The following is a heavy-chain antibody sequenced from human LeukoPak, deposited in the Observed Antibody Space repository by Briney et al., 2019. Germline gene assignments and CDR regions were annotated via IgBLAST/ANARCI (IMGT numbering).Heavy chain of an antibody. CDR1: GGTFRSYT. J-gene: IGHJ4*01. D-gene: IGHD4-17*01. CDR2: IVPDLGVT. Sequence: SVKVSCMVSGGTFRSYTVTWVRRAPGQGLEWMGGIVPDLGVTNFAQKFQGRVTISADALTSSVFMEMSSLTSDDTAVYYCARGNAVGDYVPLNNWGQGTLVTVSS. CDR3: ARGNAVGDYVPLNN. V-gene: IGHV1-69*02.